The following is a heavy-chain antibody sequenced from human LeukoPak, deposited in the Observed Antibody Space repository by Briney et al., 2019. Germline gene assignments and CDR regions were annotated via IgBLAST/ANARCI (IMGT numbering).Heavy chain of an antibody. Sequence: GESLKISCKGSGYSFTSYWIGWVRQMPGKGLEWMGIIYPGDSDTRYSPSFQGQVTISADKSISTAYLQWSSLKASDTAMYYCARVYCGGDCYSPPGGGNLVYFDYWGQGTLVTVSS. CDR2: IYPGDSDT. CDR1: GYSFTSYW. J-gene: IGHJ4*02. V-gene: IGHV5-51*01. CDR3: ARVYCGGDCYSPPGGGNLVYFDY. D-gene: IGHD2-21*01.